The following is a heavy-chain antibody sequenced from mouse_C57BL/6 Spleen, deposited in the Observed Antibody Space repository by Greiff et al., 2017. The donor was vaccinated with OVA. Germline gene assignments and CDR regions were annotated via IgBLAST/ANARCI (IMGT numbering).Heavy chain of an antibody. V-gene: IGHV1-15*01. Sequence: VQLQQSGAELVRPGASVTLSCKASGYTFTDYEMHWVKQTPVHGLEWIGAIDPETGGTAYHQKFKGKAILTADKSSSTAYMELRSLTSEDSAVYYCTRGYDYDETYWGQGTLVTVSA. CDR3: TRGYDYDETY. CDR2: IDPETGGT. J-gene: IGHJ3*01. D-gene: IGHD2-4*01. CDR1: GYTFTDYE.